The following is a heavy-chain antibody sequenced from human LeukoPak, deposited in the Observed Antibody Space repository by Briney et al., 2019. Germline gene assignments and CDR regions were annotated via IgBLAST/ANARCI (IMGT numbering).Heavy chain of an antibody. CDR3: ARAYCGGDCYSSYYGMDV. V-gene: IGHV5-51*01. J-gene: IGHJ6*02. CDR2: IYPGDSDT. Sequence: GESLKISCKGSGYGFTSYWIGWVRQMPGKGLEWMGIIYPGDSDTRYSPSFQGQVTISADKSISTAYLQWSSLKASDTAMYYCARAYCGGDCYSSYYGMDVWGQGTTVTVSS. CDR1: GYGFTSYW. D-gene: IGHD2-21*02.